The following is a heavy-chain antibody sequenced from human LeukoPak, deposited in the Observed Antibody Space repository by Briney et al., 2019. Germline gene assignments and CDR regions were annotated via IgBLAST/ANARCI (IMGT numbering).Heavy chain of an antibody. CDR3: ARDYDSSGYSDY. CDR2: ISSSSSYI. Sequence: GGSLRLSCAASGFTFSSYSMNWVRQAPGKGPEWVSSISSSSSYIYYADSVRGRFTISRDNAKNSLYLQMNSLRAEDTAVYYCARDYDSSGYSDYWGQGTLVTVSS. V-gene: IGHV3-21*01. D-gene: IGHD3-22*01. J-gene: IGHJ4*02. CDR1: GFTFSSYS.